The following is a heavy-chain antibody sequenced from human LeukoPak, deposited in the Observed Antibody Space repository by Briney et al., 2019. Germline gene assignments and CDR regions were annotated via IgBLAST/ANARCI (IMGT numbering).Heavy chain of an antibody. CDR1: GYSISSGYY. Sequence: PSETLSLTCTVSGYSISSGYYWGWIRQPPGKGLEWIGNIYHSGSTYYNPPLKSRVTISVDTSKNQFSLKLSSVTAADTAVYYCARAGGQLRYFDWPFIHLDAFDIWGQGTMVTVSS. CDR3: ARAGGQLRYFDWPFIHLDAFDI. V-gene: IGHV4-38-2*02. J-gene: IGHJ3*02. D-gene: IGHD3-9*01. CDR2: IYHSGST.